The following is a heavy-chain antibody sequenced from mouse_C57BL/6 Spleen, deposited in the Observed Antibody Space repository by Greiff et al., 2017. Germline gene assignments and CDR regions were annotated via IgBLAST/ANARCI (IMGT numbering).Heavy chain of an antibody. CDR3: TCDGYYTFAY. CDR1: GFNIKDYY. Sequence: VQLQQSGAELVRPGASVKLSCTVSGFNIKDYYMHWVKQRPEQGLEWIGRIDPEDGDTEYAPKFEGKATMTADTSSNTAYLQLSSLTSEDTAVYYCTCDGYYTFAYWGQGTLVTVSA. D-gene: IGHD2-3*01. V-gene: IGHV14-1*01. CDR2: IDPEDGDT. J-gene: IGHJ3*01.